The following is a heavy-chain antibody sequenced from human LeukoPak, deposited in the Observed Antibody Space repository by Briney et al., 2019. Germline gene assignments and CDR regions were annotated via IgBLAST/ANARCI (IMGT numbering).Heavy chain of an antibody. CDR1: GDSISTSSYY. D-gene: IGHD3-22*01. J-gene: IGHJ3*02. Sequence: KPSETLSLTCTVSGDSISTSSYYWGWIRQPPGKGLEWIGYIYYNGGTNYNSSLKSRLTISVDTSKNQFSLKLSSVTAADTAVYYCARGGGDSSGVYFGDALDIWGQGTLVTVSS. CDR2: IYYNGGT. CDR3: ARGGGDSSGVYFGDALDI. V-gene: IGHV4-61*05.